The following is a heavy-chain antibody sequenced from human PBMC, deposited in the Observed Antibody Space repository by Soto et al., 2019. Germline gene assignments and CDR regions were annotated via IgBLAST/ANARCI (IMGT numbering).Heavy chain of an antibody. Sequence: GGSLRLSCAASGFTFSSYAMIWVRQAPGKGLEWVSVISGSDDSTYYADSVKGRFTISRDNSKNTLYLQMNSLRAEDTAVYYCAKRSSSSTFDYWGQGTLVTVS. D-gene: IGHD6-6*01. CDR1: GFTFSSYA. CDR3: AKRSSSSTFDY. CDR2: ISGSDDST. V-gene: IGHV3-23*01. J-gene: IGHJ4*02.